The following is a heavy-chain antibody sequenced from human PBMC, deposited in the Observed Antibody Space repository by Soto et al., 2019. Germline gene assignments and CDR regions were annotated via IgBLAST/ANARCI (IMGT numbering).Heavy chain of an antibody. D-gene: IGHD1-26*01. Sequence: QVQLVESGGGLVKPGGSLRLSCAASGFTFSDYYMSWIRQAPGKGLEWVSYISSSGSTIYYADSVKGRFTNSRDNAKNPLYLQMNSLRAEDTAVYYCATHLKGAWDGGVPDAFDIWGQGTKVTVSS. CDR1: GFTFSDYY. V-gene: IGHV3-11*01. CDR2: ISSSGSTI. CDR3: ATHLKGAWDGGVPDAFDI. J-gene: IGHJ3*02.